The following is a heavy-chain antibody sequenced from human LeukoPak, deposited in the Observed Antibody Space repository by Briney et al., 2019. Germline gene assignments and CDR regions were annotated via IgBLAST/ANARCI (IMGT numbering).Heavy chain of an antibody. CDR3: ARTDISGWSRPLDC. J-gene: IGHJ4*02. D-gene: IGHD6-19*01. CDR2: IWYDGSNK. CDR1: GFTFRNYG. Sequence: GGSRRLSWAACGFTFRNYGMHWVRQAPGKGLEWVALIWYDGSNKYYTDSVKGRLTISRDNYNNTLLLQMNSLRAEDTAVYYCARTDISGWSRPLDCWGQGTLVTVSS. V-gene: IGHV3-30*02.